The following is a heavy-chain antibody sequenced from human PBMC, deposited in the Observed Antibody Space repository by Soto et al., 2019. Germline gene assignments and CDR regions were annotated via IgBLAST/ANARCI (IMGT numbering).Heavy chain of an antibody. CDR2: IIPIFGTA. J-gene: IGHJ5*02. D-gene: IGHD6-6*01. Sequence: SVKVSCKASGGTFSSYAISWVRQAPGQGLEWMGGIIPIFGTANYAQKFQGRVTITADKSTSTAYMELSSLRSEDTAVYYCAIQIAAQGWFDPWGQGTLVTVSS. CDR1: GGTFSSYA. CDR3: AIQIAAQGWFDP. V-gene: IGHV1-69*06.